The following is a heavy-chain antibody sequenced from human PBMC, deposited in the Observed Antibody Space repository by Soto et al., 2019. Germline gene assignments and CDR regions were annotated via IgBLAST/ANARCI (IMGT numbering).Heavy chain of an antibody. CDR1: GCSISSGGYY. Sequence: PXETLSLTCTVAGCSISSGGYYWSWIRQHPGKGLEWIGIIFHSGDTSYNPSLKSRVIMAKDTSRSQFSLIVSSVTAADTAVYYCARNGYTYGMDVWGQGTTVTVSS. CDR2: IFHSGDT. CDR3: ARNGYTYGMDV. J-gene: IGHJ6*02. D-gene: IGHD5-18*01. V-gene: IGHV4-31*02.